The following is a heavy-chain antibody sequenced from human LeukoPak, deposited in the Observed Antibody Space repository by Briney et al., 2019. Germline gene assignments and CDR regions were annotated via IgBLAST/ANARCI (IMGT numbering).Heavy chain of an antibody. CDR1: GGSFSGYY. D-gene: IGHD1-1*01. Sequence: PSETLSLTCAVYGGSFSGYYWSWIRQPPGKGLEWIGEINHSGSTNYNPPLKSRVTISVDTTKNQFPLKLSSVTAADTAVYYCARGSTTGTTSYFDPWGQGTLVTVSS. V-gene: IGHV4-34*01. CDR3: ARGSTTGTTSYFDP. CDR2: INHSGST. J-gene: IGHJ5*02.